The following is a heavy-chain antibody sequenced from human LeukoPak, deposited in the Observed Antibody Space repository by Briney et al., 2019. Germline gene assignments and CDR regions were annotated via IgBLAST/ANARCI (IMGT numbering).Heavy chain of an antibody. V-gene: IGHV4-59*01. J-gene: IGHJ4*02. D-gene: IGHD6-6*01. CDR3: TRGGSRQSSSSDFDY. CDR1: GGSISSYY. CDR2: IYYNGNT. Sequence: PSETLSLTCTVSGGSISSYYWSWIRQPPGKGLEWIGYIYYNGNTNYNPSLKSRVTISVDTSKKQFSLKLSSVTAADTAVYYCTRGGSRQSSSSDFDYWGQGILVIVSS.